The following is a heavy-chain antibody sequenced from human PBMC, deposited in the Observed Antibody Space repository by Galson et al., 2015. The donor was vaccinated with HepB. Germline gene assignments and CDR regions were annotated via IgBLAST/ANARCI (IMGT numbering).Heavy chain of an antibody. J-gene: IGHJ4*02. V-gene: IGHV3-30*04. CDR3: VKDHEGGYHAFDY. CDR1: GFTFSSYA. Sequence: SLRLSCAASGFTFSSYAMHWVRQAPGKGLEWVAVISYDGSKKYYADSAKGRFTISRDNSRNTLFLQLSRLTAEDTAVYYCVKDHEGGYHAFDYWGQGAPVTVSS. CDR2: ISYDGSKK. D-gene: IGHD3-22*01.